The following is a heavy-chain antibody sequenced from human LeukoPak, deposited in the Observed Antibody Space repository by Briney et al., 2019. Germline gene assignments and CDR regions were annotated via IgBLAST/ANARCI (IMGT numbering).Heavy chain of an antibody. CDR3: ARVSSSSGHYNYMDV. Sequence: GGSLRLSCAASGFIFSSYSMNWVRQAPGKGLEWVSSISSSSSYIYYADSAKGRFTISRDNAKNSLYLQMNSLRAEDTAVYYCARVSSSSGHYNYMDVWGKGTTVTVSS. V-gene: IGHV3-21*01. CDR2: ISSSSSYI. J-gene: IGHJ6*03. D-gene: IGHD6-6*01. CDR1: GFIFSSYS.